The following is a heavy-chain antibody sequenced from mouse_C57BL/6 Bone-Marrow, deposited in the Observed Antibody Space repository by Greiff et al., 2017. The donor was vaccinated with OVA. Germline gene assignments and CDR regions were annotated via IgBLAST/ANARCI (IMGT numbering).Heavy chain of an antibody. CDR3: ARDLGDAMDY. J-gene: IGHJ4*01. D-gene: IGHD4-1*01. CDR1: GFTFSSYA. Sequence: EVMLVESGGGLVKPGGSLKLSCAASGFTFSSYAMSWVRQTPEKRLEWVATISDGGSYTYYPDNVKGRFTISRDNAKNNLYLQMSHLKSEDTAMYYCARDLGDAMDYRGQGTSVTVSS. CDR2: ISDGGSYT. V-gene: IGHV5-4*01.